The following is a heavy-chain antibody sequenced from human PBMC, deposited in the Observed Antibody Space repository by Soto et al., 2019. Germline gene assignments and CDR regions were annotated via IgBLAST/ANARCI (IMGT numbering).Heavy chain of an antibody. CDR1: GGSVSSGDHY. Sequence: QVQLQESGPGLVKPSQTLSLTCIVSGGSVSSGDHYWNRIRLHPGKGLEWIGFIYSSGSTYYNPSLKRRITMSQDTSKNHSSLQLNSVTAADTAVSYCARDRMARVPNYWYFALWGRGTLVTVSS. CDR3: ARDRMARVPNYWYFAL. CDR2: IYSSGST. J-gene: IGHJ2*01. D-gene: IGHD2-8*01. V-gene: IGHV4-31*03.